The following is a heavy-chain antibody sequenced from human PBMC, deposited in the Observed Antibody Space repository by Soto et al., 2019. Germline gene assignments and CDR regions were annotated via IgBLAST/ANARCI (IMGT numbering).Heavy chain of an antibody. V-gene: IGHV3-74*01. CDR3: AISRVYSSGWSRVSGFDY. CDR1: GFTFSSYW. CDR2: INSDGSST. J-gene: IGHJ4*02. D-gene: IGHD6-19*01. Sequence: GGSLRLSCAASGFTFSSYWMHWVRQAPGKGLVWVSRINSDGSSTSYADSVKGRFTISRDNAKNTLYLQMNSLRAEDTAVYYCAISRVYSSGWSRVSGFDYWGLGTLVTVSS.